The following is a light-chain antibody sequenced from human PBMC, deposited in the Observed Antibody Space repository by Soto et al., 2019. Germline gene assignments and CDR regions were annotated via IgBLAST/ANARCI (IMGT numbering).Light chain of an antibody. CDR1: MRDVGAYNL. J-gene: IGLJ2*01. V-gene: IGLV2-14*01. CDR3: SSYTSKSSLI. CDR2: EVR. Sequence: SVLTQTASVSGSPGQSITISCAGTMRDVGAYNLVSWYQQHPGRAPQLIIYEVRNRPSGISFRFSGSKSGNTASLTISGLQAEDEADYYCSSYTSKSSLIFGGGTKVTVL.